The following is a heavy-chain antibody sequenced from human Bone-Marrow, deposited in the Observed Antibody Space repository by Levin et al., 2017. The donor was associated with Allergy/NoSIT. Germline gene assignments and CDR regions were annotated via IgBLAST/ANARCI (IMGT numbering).Heavy chain of an antibody. J-gene: IGHJ5*02. CDR2: ISGSGGST. V-gene: IGHV3-23*01. CDR3: AKDGIAVAVNWFDP. D-gene: IGHD6-19*01. Sequence: VASVKVSCAASGFTFSSYAMSWVRQAPGKGLEWVSAISGSGGSTYYADSVKGRFTISRDNSKNTLYLQMNSLRAEDTAVYYCAKDGIAVAVNWFDPWGQGTLVTVSS. CDR1: GFTFSSYA.